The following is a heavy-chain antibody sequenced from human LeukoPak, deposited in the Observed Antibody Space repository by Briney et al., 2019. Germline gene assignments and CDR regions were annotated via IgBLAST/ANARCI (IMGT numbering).Heavy chain of an antibody. D-gene: IGHD3-10*01. J-gene: IGHJ4*02. CDR1: GYTFTSYD. CDR2: MNPNSGNT. Sequence: ASVKVSCKASGYTFTSYDINWVRQATGQGLEWMGWMNPNSGNTGYAQKFQGRVTITRNTSISTAYMELSSLRSEDTAVYYCARDLYGSGSYYFDSWGQGTLVTVSS. V-gene: IGHV1-8*03. CDR3: ARDLYGSGSYYFDS.